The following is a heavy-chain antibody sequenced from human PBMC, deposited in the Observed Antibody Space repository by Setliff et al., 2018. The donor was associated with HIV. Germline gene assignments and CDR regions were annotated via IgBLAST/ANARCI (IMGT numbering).Heavy chain of an antibody. CDR3: AKTTPSSIRYPYCYYMDV. D-gene: IGHD6-13*01. J-gene: IGHJ6*03. CDR2: IGGSGGST. Sequence: PSETLSLTCTVSRGSISRYYWSWIRQAPGKGLEWVSVIGGSGGSTYYADSVKGRFTISRDNSKNTLYLQMNSLRAEDTAVYYCAKTTPSSIRYPYCYYMDVWGKGTTVTVSS. CDR1: RGSISRYY. V-gene: IGHV3-23*01.